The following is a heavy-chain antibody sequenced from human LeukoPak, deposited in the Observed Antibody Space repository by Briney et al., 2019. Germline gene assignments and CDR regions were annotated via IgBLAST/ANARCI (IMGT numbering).Heavy chain of an antibody. CDR3: ARGYRYGYFDY. CDR2: ISYSGTT. J-gene: IGHJ4*02. D-gene: IGHD5-18*01. V-gene: IGHV4-39*07. CDR1: GGSISSSSYY. Sequence: SETLSLTCTVSGGSISSSSYYWGLIRQPPGKGLEWIGSISYSGTTYYNPSLKSRVTMSVDRSMSQFSLKLTSVTAADTAVYFCARGYRYGYFDYWGQGTLVTVSS.